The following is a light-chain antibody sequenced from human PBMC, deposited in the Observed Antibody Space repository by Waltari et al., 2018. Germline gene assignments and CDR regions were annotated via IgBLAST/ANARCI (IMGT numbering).Light chain of an antibody. Sequence: EIVMTQSPATLSVSPGERATLSCRASQSVSSNLAWYQQKPGQAPRLLIYGASTRATGIPARFSCSESCTEFTLTISSLQSEDFAFYYCQQYNNWPPFTFGPGTKVDIK. CDR2: GAS. J-gene: IGKJ3*01. CDR1: QSVSSN. V-gene: IGKV3-15*01. CDR3: QQYNNWPPFT.